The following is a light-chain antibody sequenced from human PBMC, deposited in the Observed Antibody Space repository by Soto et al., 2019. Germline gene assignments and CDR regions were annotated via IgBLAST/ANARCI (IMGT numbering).Light chain of an antibody. J-gene: IGKJ1*01. Sequence: DIQMTQSPSTLSASVGDRVTITCRASQPISKWLAWYQQKPGKAPKVLIWDAYTLQRAVPSRFSGSESGTEFTLTISSLQPDDFATYDCQQYNGHSTWTFGPGTKVEIK. V-gene: IGKV1-5*01. CDR2: DAY. CDR3: QQYNGHSTWT. CDR1: QPISKW.